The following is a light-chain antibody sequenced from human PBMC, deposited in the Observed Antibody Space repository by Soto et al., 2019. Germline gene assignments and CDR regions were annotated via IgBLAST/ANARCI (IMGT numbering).Light chain of an antibody. CDR1: QDISNY. V-gene: IGKV1-33*01. J-gene: IGKJ5*01. CDR3: QQYDNLPT. CDR2: DAS. Sequence: DIQMTQSPSSLSASVGDRVTITCQASQDISNYLNWYQQKPGKAPKLLIYDASNLEPGVPSRFSGSGSGTDFTFTISSLQPEDIATYYCQQYDNLPTFGQGTRLEI.